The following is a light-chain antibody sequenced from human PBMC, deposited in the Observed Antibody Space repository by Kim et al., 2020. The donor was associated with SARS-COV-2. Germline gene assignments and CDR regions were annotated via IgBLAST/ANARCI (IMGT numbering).Light chain of an antibody. CDR1: QSVSSTY. V-gene: IGKV3-20*01. J-gene: IGKJ1*01. CDR3: QQSGSSPWT. CDR2: GAS. Sequence: TPGERATPSCRASQSVSSTYLAWYQQKPGQAPRLLIYGASNRATDIPNRFRGSESGTDFTLTITRLEPEDFAVYYCQQSGSSPWTFGQGTKVEIK.